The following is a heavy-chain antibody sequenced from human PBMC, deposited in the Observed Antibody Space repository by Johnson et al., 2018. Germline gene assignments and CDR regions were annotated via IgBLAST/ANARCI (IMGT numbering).Heavy chain of an antibody. D-gene: IGHD2-21*02. J-gene: IGHJ3*02. CDR1: GGTFSSYA. CDR3: ARVSHRLTAFDI. CDR2: IIPIFGTA. V-gene: IGHV1-69*01. Sequence: QVQLVQSGAEVKKPGASVKVSCKASGGTFSSYAISWVRQAPGQGLEWMGGIIPIFGTAKYAQKFQGRVTLTSDESTSTAYMELSSLRSEDPAVYYFARVSHRLTAFDIWGQGTMVTVSS.